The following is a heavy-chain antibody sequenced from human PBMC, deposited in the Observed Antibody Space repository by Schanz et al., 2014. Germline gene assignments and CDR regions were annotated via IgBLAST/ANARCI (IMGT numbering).Heavy chain of an antibody. V-gene: IGHV3-23*01. CDR2: ISASGGTT. Sequence: EVQLLESGGGLVQPGGSLRLSCSASTFTFDHYAMTWVRQIPGKGLEWVSAISASGGTTYYADSVKGRFTISRDNAKSSLYLQMNSLRVEDTAVYYCAASSGWHPSTDYWGQGTLVTVSS. CDR1: TFTFDHYA. J-gene: IGHJ4*02. CDR3: AASSGWHPSTDY. D-gene: IGHD6-19*01.